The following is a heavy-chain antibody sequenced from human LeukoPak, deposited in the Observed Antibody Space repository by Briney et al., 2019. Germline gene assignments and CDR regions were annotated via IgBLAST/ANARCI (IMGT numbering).Heavy chain of an antibody. CDR2: ISSSGSTI. J-gene: IGHJ3*02. CDR1: GFTFSSYE. V-gene: IGHV3-48*03. Sequence: GGSLRLSCAASGFTFSSYEMNWVRQAPGKGLEWVSYISSSGSTIYYADSVKGRFTISRDNAKNSLYLQMNSLRSEDTAVYYCAKSSGWDLDAFDIWGQGTMVTVSS. D-gene: IGHD6-19*01. CDR3: AKSSGWDLDAFDI.